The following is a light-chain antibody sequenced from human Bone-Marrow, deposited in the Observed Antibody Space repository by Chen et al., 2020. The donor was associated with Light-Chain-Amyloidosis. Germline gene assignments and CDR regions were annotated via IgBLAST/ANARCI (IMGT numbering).Light chain of an antibody. CDR1: NSDVGNSNL. CDR3: CAYTGSSTWV. V-gene: IGLV2-23*01. Sequence: QSALTQPASVSVSPGQSITISCTASNSDVGNSNLVAWYQHHPGKAPKLIIYGDFKRPSGVSNRFSGSKSGNTASLTISGLQNEDEAHYHCCAYTGSSTWVFGGGTKLTVL. J-gene: IGLJ3*02. CDR2: GDF.